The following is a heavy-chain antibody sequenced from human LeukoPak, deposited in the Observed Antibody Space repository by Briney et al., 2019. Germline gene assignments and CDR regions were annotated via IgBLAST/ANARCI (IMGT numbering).Heavy chain of an antibody. J-gene: IGHJ6*02. D-gene: IGHD4-4*01. CDR3: AKGIYLSNYYYYGMDV. CDR1: GFTFSSYA. CDR2: ISGSGGST. V-gene: IGHV3-23*01. Sequence: GGSLRLSCAAAGFTFSSYAMNWVRQAPGKGLEWVSAISGSGGSTYYADSVKGRFTISRDNSKNTLYLQMNSLRAEDTAVYYCAKGIYLSNYYYYGMDVWGQGTTVTVSS.